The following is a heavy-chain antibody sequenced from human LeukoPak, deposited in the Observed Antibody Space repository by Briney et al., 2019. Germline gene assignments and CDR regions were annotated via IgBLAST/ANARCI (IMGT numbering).Heavy chain of an antibody. D-gene: IGHD1-26*01. Sequence: GASVKVSCKVSGYTLTELSMHWVRQAPGKGLEWMGGFDPEDGETIYAQKFQGRVTMTEDTSTDTAYMELSSLRSGDTAVYYCATGGSTTTPLDYWGQGTLVTVSS. V-gene: IGHV1-24*01. CDR2: FDPEDGET. CDR1: GYTLTELS. J-gene: IGHJ4*02. CDR3: ATGGSTTTPLDY.